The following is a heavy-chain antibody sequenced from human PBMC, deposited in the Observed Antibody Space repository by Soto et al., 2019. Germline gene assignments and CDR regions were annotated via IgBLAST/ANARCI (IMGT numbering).Heavy chain of an antibody. CDR2: ISGSGGST. J-gene: IGHJ4*02. CDR3: ARGGARWPGYFDS. D-gene: IGHD2-15*01. V-gene: IGHV3-23*01. Sequence: GSLRLSCAASGFTFSIYAMSWVRQAPGKGLEWVSAISGSGGSTYYADSVKGRFTISRDTSKNQFSLKLRSVTAADTAVYYCARGGARWPGYFDSWGQGALVTVSS. CDR1: GFTFSIYA.